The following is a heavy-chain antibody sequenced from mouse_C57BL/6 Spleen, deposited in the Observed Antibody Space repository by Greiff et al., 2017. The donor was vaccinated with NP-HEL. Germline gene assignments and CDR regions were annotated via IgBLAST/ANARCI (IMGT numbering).Heavy chain of an antibody. J-gene: IGHJ2*01. CDR3: ARGGNYEGYFDY. D-gene: IGHD2-1*01. CDR1: GYAFSSSW. Sequence: VQLQQSGPELVKPGASVKISCKASGYAFSSSWMNWVKQRPGKGLEWIGRIYPGDGDTNYNGKFKGKATLTADKSSSTAYMQLSSLTSEDSAVYFCARGGNYEGYFDYWGQGTTLTVSS. CDR2: IYPGDGDT. V-gene: IGHV1-82*01.